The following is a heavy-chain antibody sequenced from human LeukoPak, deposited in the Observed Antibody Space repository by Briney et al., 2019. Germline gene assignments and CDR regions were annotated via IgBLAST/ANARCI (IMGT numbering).Heavy chain of an antibody. J-gene: IGHJ3*02. CDR2: INPNSGGT. CDR3: ARTPVAMGDALDT. Sequence: ASVKVSCKASGYTFTGYYMHWVRQAPGQGLEWMGWINPNSGGTNYAQKFQGRVAMTRDTSISTAYMELSRLRSDDTAVYYCARTPVAMGDALDTWGKGTMVTVSS. D-gene: IGHD2-2*01. CDR1: GYTFTGYY. V-gene: IGHV1-2*02.